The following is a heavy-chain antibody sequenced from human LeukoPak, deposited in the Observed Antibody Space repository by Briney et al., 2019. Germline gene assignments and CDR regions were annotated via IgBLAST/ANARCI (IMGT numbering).Heavy chain of an antibody. Sequence: SETLSLTCDVSGGSFSSADYSWSWLRQPPGKGLEWIGFIFHGGSSYYNPSLKSRVTISIDRSKNQFSLELNSVTAADTAVYYCARGFDDYYAASGATWVYFDYWGQGSLVTVSS. CDR3: ARGFDDYYAASGATWVYFDY. CDR1: GGSFSSADYS. CDR2: IFHGGSS. V-gene: IGHV4-30-2*01. D-gene: IGHD2-15*01. J-gene: IGHJ4*02.